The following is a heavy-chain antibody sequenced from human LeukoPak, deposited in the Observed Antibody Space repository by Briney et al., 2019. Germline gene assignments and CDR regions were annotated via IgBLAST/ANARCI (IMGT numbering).Heavy chain of an antibody. J-gene: IGHJ4*02. Sequence: GGSLRLSCAAPGFTFSSHSMNWVRPAPGEGLEWVSLITSRSTYIDYAHSVRGRFTISRDDAKNSLFLKMNSLRAEDTALYYCARGSGSSAWLIDYWGQGALVTVSS. CDR2: ITSRSTYI. CDR3: ARGSGSSAWLIDY. D-gene: IGHD1-26*01. CDR1: GFTFSSHS. V-gene: IGHV3-21*01.